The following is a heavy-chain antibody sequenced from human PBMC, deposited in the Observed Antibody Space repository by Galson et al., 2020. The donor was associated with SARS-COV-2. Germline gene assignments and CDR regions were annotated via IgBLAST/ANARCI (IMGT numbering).Heavy chain of an antibody. D-gene: IGHD3-10*01. CDR3: TTEERWGGLDY. V-gene: IGHV3-15*01. CDR1: GFTFSNAW. J-gene: IGHJ4*02. Sequence: GESLKISCAASGFTFSNAWMSWVRQAPGKGLEWVGHIKNEADGGSTDYAAPVKDRFTISRDNSKNTLYLQMNSLKTEDTAVYYCTTEERWGGLDYWGQGTLVTVSS. CDR2: IKNEADGGST.